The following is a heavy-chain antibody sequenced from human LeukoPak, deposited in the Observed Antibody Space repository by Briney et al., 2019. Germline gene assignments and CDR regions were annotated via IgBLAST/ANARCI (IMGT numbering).Heavy chain of an antibody. Sequence: GASVKVSCRTSGYPFSHYRISWVRQAPGQGLEWMGGISAYSGKTDYAETLQGRVTMTTDTATTTAYLEMRTLRSEDTAVYYCAREDPGYSYPLVRYGMDVWGQGTTVTVSS. V-gene: IGHV1-18*01. CDR1: GYPFSHYR. D-gene: IGHD5-18*01. CDR2: ISAYSGKT. CDR3: AREDPGYSYPLVRYGMDV. J-gene: IGHJ6*02.